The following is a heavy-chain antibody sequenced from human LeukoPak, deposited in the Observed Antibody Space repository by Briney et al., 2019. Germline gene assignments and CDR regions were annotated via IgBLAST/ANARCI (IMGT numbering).Heavy chain of an antibody. CDR1: GYTLTELS. V-gene: IGHV1-24*01. Sequence: ASVKVSCKVSGYTLTELSMHWVRQAPGKGLEWMGGFDPEDGETIYAQKFQGRVTMTEDTSTDTAYMELSSLRSEDTAVYYCATLIVVVPARAFDIWGQGTMVTVSS. CDR2: FDPEDGET. J-gene: IGHJ3*02. CDR3: ATLIVVVPARAFDI. D-gene: IGHD2-2*01.